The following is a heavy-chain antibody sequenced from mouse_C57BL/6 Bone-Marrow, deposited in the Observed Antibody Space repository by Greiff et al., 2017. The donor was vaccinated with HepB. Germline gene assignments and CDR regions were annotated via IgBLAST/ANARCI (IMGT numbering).Heavy chain of an antibody. D-gene: IGHD2-2*01. CDR1: GFNIKDDY. Sequence: EVQLQQSGAELVRPGASVKLSCTASGFNIKDDYMHWVKQRPEQGLEWIGWIDPENGDTEYASKFQGKATITADTSSNTANMQFSSLTSEDTAVYYCIDGYDDAMDYWGQGTSVTVSS. CDR2: IDPENGDT. V-gene: IGHV14-4*01. J-gene: IGHJ4*01. CDR3: IDGYDDAMDY.